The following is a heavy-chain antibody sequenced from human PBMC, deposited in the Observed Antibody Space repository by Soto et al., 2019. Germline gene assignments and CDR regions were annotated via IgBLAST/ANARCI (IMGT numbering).Heavy chain of an antibody. V-gene: IGHV2-5*01. CDR1: GFSLSTSVVG. CDR2: IYWNDDK. CDR3: AHSSYSSSWHTGPDFDY. J-gene: IGHJ4*02. Sequence: SGPTLVNPTQTLTLTCTFSGFSLSTSVVGVGWIRQPPGKALEWLALIYWNDDKRYSPSLKSRLTITKDTSKNQVVLTMTNMDPVDTATYYCAHSSYSSSWHTGPDFDYWGQGTLVTVS. D-gene: IGHD6-13*01.